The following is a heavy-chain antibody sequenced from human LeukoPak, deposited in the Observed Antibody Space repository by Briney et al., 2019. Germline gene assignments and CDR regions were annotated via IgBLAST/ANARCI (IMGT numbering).Heavy chain of an antibody. D-gene: IGHD3-9*01. CDR3: VRGGYYDILTGYLNY. Sequence: ASVKVSCKASGYTFTGYYMHWVRQAPEQGLEWMGWINPNSGGTNYAQKFQGRVTMTRETSISTAYMELSRLRSDDTAVYYCVRGGYYDILTGYLNYWGQGTLVTVSS. CDR2: INPNSGGT. V-gene: IGHV1-2*02. CDR1: GYTFTGYY. J-gene: IGHJ4*02.